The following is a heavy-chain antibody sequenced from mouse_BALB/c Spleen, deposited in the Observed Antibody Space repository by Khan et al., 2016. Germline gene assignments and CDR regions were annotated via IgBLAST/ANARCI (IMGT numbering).Heavy chain of an antibody. V-gene: IGHV3-5*02. D-gene: IGHD2-10*01. J-gene: IGHJ2*01. Sequence: EVRLQESGPGLVKPSQTVSLTCTVTGISITTGNYRWSWIRQFPGNKLEWIGYIYYSGTITYNPSLTSRTTITRDTSKNQFFLEMNSLTAEDTATCYCARAYYGNYYFDYWGQGTTLTVSS. CDR3: ARAYYGNYYFDY. CDR2: IYYSGTI. CDR1: GISITTGNYR.